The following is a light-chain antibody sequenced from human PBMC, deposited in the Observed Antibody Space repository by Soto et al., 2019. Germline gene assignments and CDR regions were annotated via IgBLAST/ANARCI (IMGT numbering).Light chain of an antibody. Sequence: EVVMTQSPVNLSVSPGERATLSCRASQSVSTHLAWYQQKPGQAPRLLIYRTSNRATGIPDRFSGSGSGTDFTLTISRLEPEDFAVYWCQQYDSSPRTFGQGTKVEIK. CDR1: QSVSTH. CDR3: QQYDSSPRT. CDR2: RTS. J-gene: IGKJ1*01. V-gene: IGKV3-20*01.